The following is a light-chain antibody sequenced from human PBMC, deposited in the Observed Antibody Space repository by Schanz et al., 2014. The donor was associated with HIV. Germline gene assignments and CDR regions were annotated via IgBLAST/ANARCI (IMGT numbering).Light chain of an antibody. J-gene: IGKJ1*01. CDR3: QQYNDWPET. Sequence: EVVMTQSPATLSVSPGERATLSCRPSQSVDSKLAWYQQKTGQAPRLLIYGASTRATGIPARFSGSESGTEFTLTISSLQSEDFAVYYCQQYNDWPETFGQGTRVDLK. V-gene: IGKV3D-15*01. CDR1: QSVDSK. CDR2: GAS.